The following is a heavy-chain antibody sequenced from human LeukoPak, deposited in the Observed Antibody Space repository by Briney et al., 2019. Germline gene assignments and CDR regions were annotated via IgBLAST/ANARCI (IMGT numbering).Heavy chain of an antibody. CDR1: GFTLSSYE. J-gene: IGHJ4*02. Sequence: GGSLRLSCAASGFTLSSYEMNWVRQAPGKGLEWVSYISSGGSTIVYADAVKGRFTISRDNAKNSPYLQMNGLRAEDTAVYYCARDKSVSGVYFDNWGQGTLVTVSS. CDR3: ARDKSVSGVYFDN. CDR2: ISSGGSTI. V-gene: IGHV3-48*03. D-gene: IGHD5/OR15-5a*01.